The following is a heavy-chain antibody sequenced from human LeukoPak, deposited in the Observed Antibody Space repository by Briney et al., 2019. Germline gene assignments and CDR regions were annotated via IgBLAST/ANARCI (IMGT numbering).Heavy chain of an antibody. CDR2: IYYTGST. V-gene: IGHV4-39*01. Sequence: SETLSLTCTVSGGSINSSSYFWGWIRQPPGKELVWIGTIYYTGSTYYNPFLKSRITISLDTSKNQFSLKLSSVTAAETAAYYCARHQGGGIAVAALHYWGQGALVTVSS. CDR3: ARHQGGGIAVAALHY. D-gene: IGHD6-19*01. J-gene: IGHJ4*02. CDR1: GGSINSSSYF.